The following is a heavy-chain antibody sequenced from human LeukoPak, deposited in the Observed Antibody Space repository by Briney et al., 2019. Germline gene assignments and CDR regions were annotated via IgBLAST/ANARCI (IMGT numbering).Heavy chain of an antibody. D-gene: IGHD4-17*01. Sequence: ASVKVSCKASGYTFTNYYINWVRQAPGQGLEWMGWINPNSGGTNSAQKFQGRVTMTRDTSISTAYMELSRLRSDDTAVYYCARDQATVTTPWVDSWGQGSLVTVSS. V-gene: IGHV1-2*02. CDR2: INPNSGGT. CDR1: GYTFTNYY. J-gene: IGHJ4*02. CDR3: ARDQATVTTPWVDS.